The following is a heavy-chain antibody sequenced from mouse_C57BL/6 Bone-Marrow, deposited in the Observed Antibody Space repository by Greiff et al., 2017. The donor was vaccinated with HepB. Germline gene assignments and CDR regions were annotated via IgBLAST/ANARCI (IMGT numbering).Heavy chain of an antibody. CDR2: IHPNSGST. J-gene: IGHJ4*01. V-gene: IGHV1-64*01. CDR3: AGDAMDY. Sequence: VKQRPGQGLEWIGMIHPNSGSTNYNEKFKSKATLTVDKSSSTAYMQLSSLTSEDSAVYYCAGDAMDYWGQGTSVTVSS.